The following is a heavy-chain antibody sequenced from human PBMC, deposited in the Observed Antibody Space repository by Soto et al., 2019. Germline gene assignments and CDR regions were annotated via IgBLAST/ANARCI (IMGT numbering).Heavy chain of an antibody. CDR2: ISAYNGNT. D-gene: IGHD2-15*01. Sequence: ASVKVSCKASGYTFTSYGISWVRQAPGQGLEWKGWISAYNGNTNYAQKLQGRVTMTTDTSTSTAYMELRSLRSDDTAVYYCAREGICCGGSCYSEPYYYYYMDVWGKGTTVTVSS. J-gene: IGHJ6*03. CDR3: AREGICCGGSCYSEPYYYYYMDV. V-gene: IGHV1-18*01. CDR1: GYTFTSYG.